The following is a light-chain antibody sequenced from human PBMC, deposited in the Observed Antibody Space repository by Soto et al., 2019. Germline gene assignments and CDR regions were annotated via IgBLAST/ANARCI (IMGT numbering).Light chain of an antibody. J-gene: IGKJ1*01. CDR2: AAS. Sequence: SLVAVSSNVGDRVTITCRASQGISNYLAWFQQKPGKAPKLLIYAASSLQSGVPSRFIGSGSGTDFTLVFSIVHPADLVSYYFQLRYRPPRAFAQGTKVDIK. V-gene: IGKV1-12*01. CDR1: QGISNY. CDR3: QLRYRPPRA.